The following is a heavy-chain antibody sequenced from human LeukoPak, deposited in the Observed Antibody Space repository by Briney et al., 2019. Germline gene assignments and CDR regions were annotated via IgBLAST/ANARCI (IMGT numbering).Heavy chain of an antibody. CDR1: GFTFSSYA. CDR2: IGAGGTFT. D-gene: IGHD4-17*01. J-gene: IGHJ4*02. Sequence: GGSLRLSCTASGFTFSSYAMNSVRQAPGKGLEWVSGIGAGGTFTYYADAVKGRFTISRDNSRNTLYLQMNSLIADNTAVYYCAKELDYAPYGYYFDYWGQGTLVTVSS. V-gene: IGHV3-23*01. CDR3: AKELDYAPYGYYFDY.